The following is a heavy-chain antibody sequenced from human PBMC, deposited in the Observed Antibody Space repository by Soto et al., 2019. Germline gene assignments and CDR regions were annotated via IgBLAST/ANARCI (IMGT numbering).Heavy chain of an antibody. CDR2: IYPGDSDT. CDR1: GYSCTSYW. V-gene: IGHV5-51*01. CDR3: ASTGTPTPAGYSSGWYAVDY. Sequence: PGESMKIPCKGSGYSCTSYWIGWVRQMPGKGLEWMGIIYPGDSDTRYSPSFQGQVTISADKSISTAYLQWSSLKASDTAMYYCASTGTPTPAGYSSGWYAVDYWGQGTLVTVSS. D-gene: IGHD6-19*01. J-gene: IGHJ4*02.